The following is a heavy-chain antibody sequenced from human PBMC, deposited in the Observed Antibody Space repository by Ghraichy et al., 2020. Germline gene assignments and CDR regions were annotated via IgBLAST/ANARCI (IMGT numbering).Heavy chain of an antibody. V-gene: IGHV3-11*01. D-gene: IGHD3-10*01. J-gene: IGHJ3*01. CDR2: ISNSAGTK. Sequence: GESLNISCAASGFRFSDYFMTWIRQAPGKGLEWVSAISNSAGTKYYADSVKGRFTISRDNARDSLYLEMNSLRADDTAVYYCVRDLVRGDVWGQGTMVTVSS. CDR1: GFRFSDYF. CDR3: VRDLVRGDV.